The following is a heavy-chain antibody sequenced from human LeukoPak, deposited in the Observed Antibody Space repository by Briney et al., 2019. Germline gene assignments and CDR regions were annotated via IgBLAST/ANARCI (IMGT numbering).Heavy chain of an antibody. D-gene: IGHD4-17*01. Sequence: GGSLRLSCAASGLTVSSNYMNWVRQAPGQGLEWVSIIYSGGTTYYADSVKGRFTISRDNSKNTLYLQMNSLRAEDTAVYYCARVLWNGDYPRFDYWGQGTPVTVSS. CDR3: ARVLWNGDYPRFDY. CDR2: IYSGGTT. CDR1: GLTVSSNY. J-gene: IGHJ4*02. V-gene: IGHV3-53*01.